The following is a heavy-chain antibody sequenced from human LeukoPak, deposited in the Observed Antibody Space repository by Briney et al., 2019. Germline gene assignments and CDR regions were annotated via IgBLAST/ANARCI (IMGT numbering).Heavy chain of an antibody. J-gene: IGHJ4*02. CDR2: ISSSRSTI. CDR1: GFTFSSYT. D-gene: IGHD2-15*01. V-gene: IGHV3-48*02. CDR3: ARDCSGGSCYLDY. Sequence: PGGSLRLSCAASGFTFSSYTMNWVRQAPGKGLEWVSYISSSRSTIYYADSVKGRFTISRDDAKNSLFLQMNSLRDEDTAVYYCARDCSGGSCYLDYWGQGTLVTVSS.